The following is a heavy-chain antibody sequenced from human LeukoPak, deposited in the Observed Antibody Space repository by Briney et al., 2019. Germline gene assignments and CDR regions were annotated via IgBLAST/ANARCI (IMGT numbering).Heavy chain of an antibody. J-gene: IGHJ4*02. V-gene: IGHV3-48*01. CDR1: GFTFSSYS. CDR3: ASEGIAAAGTVDY. D-gene: IGHD6-13*01. Sequence: GGSLRLSCAASGFTFSSYSMNWVRQAPGKGLEWVSYISSSSSTMYYADSVKGRFTISRDNAKNSLYLQMNSLRAEDTAVYYCASEGIAAAGTVDYWGQGTLVTVSS. CDR2: ISSSSSTM.